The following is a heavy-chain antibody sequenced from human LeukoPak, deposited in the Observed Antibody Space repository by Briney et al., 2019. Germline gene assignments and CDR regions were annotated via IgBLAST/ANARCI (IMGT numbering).Heavy chain of an antibody. Sequence: PGGSLRLSCVASGFTFSNYAMSWVRQAPGKGLEWVSGITGSGGSTYYADSVKGRFTISRDNSKSTLYLQMNSLRDDDTAVYYCAKKRVDDRPPLHRGQGTLVTVSS. CDR2: ITGSGGST. CDR1: GFTFSNYA. CDR3: AKKRVDDRPPLH. D-gene: IGHD6-25*01. J-gene: IGHJ4*02. V-gene: IGHV3-23*01.